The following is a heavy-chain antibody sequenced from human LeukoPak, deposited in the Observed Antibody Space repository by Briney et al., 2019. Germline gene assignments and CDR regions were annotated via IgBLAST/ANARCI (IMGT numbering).Heavy chain of an antibody. J-gene: IGHJ3*02. D-gene: IGHD3-10*02. Sequence: GGSLRLSCAASGFTFSDYRMYWVRQPPGKGLVWASYINTDGRITKYADSVRGRFTISRDNAKNTLYLQMNSLRAEDTAVYYCARGHVPGAFDIWGQGTMVTVSA. CDR3: ARGHVPGAFDI. CDR2: INTDGRIT. CDR1: GFTFSDYR. V-gene: IGHV3-74*03.